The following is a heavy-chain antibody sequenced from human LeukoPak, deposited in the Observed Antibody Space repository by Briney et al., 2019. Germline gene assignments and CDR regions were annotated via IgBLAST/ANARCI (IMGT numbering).Heavy chain of an antibody. CDR1: GGTFSSYA. CDR2: IIPILGIA. D-gene: IGHD6-19*01. V-gene: IGHV1-69*04. Sequence: GASVKVSCKASGGTFSSYAISWVRQAPGQGLEWMGRIIPILGIANYAQKFQGRVTITADKSTSTAYMELSSLRSEDTAVYYCARDLHPNDIAVAGTGAFDIWGQGTMVTVSS. J-gene: IGHJ3*02. CDR3: ARDLHPNDIAVAGTGAFDI.